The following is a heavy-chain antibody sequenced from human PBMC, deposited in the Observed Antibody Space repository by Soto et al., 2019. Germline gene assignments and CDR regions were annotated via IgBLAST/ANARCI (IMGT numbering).Heavy chain of an antibody. CDR1: GYTFTIYA. CDR3: ARDQTPGIAAAPDY. D-gene: IGHD6-13*01. CDR2: INAGNGNT. Sequence: GASVKVSCTASGYTFTIYAMHWVRQAPGQRLEWMGWINAGNGNTKYSQKFQGRVTITRDTSASTAYMELSSLRSEDTAVYYCARDQTPGIAAAPDYWGQGTLVTVSS. V-gene: IGHV1-3*01. J-gene: IGHJ4*02.